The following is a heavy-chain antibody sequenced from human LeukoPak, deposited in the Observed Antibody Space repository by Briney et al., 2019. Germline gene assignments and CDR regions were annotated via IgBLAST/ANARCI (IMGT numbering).Heavy chain of an antibody. D-gene: IGHD6-19*01. CDR2: ISGSGGST. CDR1: GFPFTLYN. CDR3: AKDQQWLVSTPDY. V-gene: IGHV3-23*01. J-gene: IGHJ4*02. Sequence: GGSLRLSCEVSGFPFTLYNMNWVRQAPGKGLEWVSAISGSGGSTYYADSVKGRFTISRDNSKNTLYLQMNSLRAEDTAVYYCAKDQQWLVSTPDYWGQGTLVTVSS.